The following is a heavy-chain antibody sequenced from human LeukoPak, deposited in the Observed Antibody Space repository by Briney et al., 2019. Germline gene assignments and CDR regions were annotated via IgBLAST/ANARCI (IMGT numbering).Heavy chain of an antibody. J-gene: IGHJ4*02. CDR2: IKSKTDGGTT. CDR1: GFAFSNAW. Sequence: GGSLRLSCAASGFAFSNAWMSWVRQAPGKGLEWVGRIKSKTDGGTTDYAAPVKGRFTISRDDSKNTLYLQMNSLKTEDTAVYYCTTESIAVANDYWGQGTLVTVSS. CDR3: TTESIAVANDY. D-gene: IGHD6-19*01. V-gene: IGHV3-15*01.